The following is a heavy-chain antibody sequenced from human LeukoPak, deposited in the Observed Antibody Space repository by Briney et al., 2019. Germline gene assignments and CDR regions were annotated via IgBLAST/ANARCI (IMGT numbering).Heavy chain of an antibody. Sequence: GGSLRFSCAASGFTFSSYAMHWVRQAPGKGLEWVAVISYDGSNKYYADSVKGRFTISRDNSKNTLYLQMNSLRAEDTAVYYCARGYSSSWNPFDYWGQGTLVTVSS. CDR2: ISYDGSNK. J-gene: IGHJ4*02. V-gene: IGHV3-30*01. CDR3: ARGYSSSWNPFDY. CDR1: GFTFSSYA. D-gene: IGHD6-13*01.